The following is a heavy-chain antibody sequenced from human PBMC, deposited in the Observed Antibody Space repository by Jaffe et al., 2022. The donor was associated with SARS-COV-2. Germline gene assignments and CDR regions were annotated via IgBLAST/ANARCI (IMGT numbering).Heavy chain of an antibody. Sequence: QLQLQESGPGLVKPSETLSLTCTVSGGSISSSSYYWGWIRQPPGKGLEWIGSIYYSGSTYYNPSLKSRVTISVDTSKNQFSLKLSSVTAADTAVYYCARRSGDWLMGYWYFDLWGRGTLVTVSS. J-gene: IGHJ2*01. D-gene: IGHD2-21*02. CDR1: GGSISSSSYY. CDR2: IYYSGST. V-gene: IGHV4-39*01. CDR3: ARRSGDWLMGYWYFDL.